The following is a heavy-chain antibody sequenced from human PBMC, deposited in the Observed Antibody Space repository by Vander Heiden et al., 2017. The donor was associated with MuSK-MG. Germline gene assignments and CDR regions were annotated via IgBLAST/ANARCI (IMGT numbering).Heavy chain of an antibody. Sequence: QVQLVQSGAEVKKPGASVKGSCKASGYTFTSYYMVWVRQAPGQGLEWMGIINPSGGSATYAQRFQGRVTMTSDTSSSTVYMELSSLKSEDTAMYYCARRDILTGYDIWGQGTMVTVSS. V-gene: IGHV1-46*03. J-gene: IGHJ3*02. D-gene: IGHD3-9*01. CDR3: ARRDILTGYDI. CDR1: GYTFTSYY. CDR2: INPSGGSA.